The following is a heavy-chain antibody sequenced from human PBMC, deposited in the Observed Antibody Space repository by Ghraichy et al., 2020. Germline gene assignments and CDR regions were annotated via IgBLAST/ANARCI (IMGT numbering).Heavy chain of an antibody. CDR3: ASDPVDGKYPSDY. V-gene: IGHV3-48*01. CDR1: GFTFSNYY. CDR2: INTRGSII. Sequence: GGSLRLSCAASGFTFSNYYMNWVRQAPGKGLEWVSHINTRGSIIEYTDSVKGRFTISRDNAKNSLYLQMNRPRAEDTAVYYCASDPVDGKYPSDYWGQGTLVTVSS. J-gene: IGHJ4*02. D-gene: IGHD4-23*01.